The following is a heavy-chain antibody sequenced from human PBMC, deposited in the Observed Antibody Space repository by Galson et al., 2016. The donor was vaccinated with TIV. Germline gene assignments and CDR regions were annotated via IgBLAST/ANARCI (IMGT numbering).Heavy chain of an antibody. V-gene: IGHV1-69*10. CDR2: ISPMLDTT. Sequence: SVKVSCKASGGTFSNYAFSWVRQAPGQGLEWMGGISPMLDTTNYAQKFQGRVTITADKFTSTAYMQLSGLKSEDTAVYYRAWGEGDLKEWLSRPLESWGQGTLVVVSS. CDR3: AWGEGDLKEWLSRPLES. D-gene: IGHD3-3*01. CDR1: GGTFSNYA. J-gene: IGHJ4*02.